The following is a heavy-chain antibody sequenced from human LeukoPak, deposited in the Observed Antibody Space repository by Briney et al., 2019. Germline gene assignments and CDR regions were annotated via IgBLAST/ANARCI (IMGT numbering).Heavy chain of an antibody. CDR2: ISSSGSTI. D-gene: IGHD3-10*01. CDR3: ARAVGSGSFQTYYYYMDV. J-gene: IGHJ6*03. V-gene: IGHV3-48*03. Sequence: GGSLRLSCAASGFTFSSYEMNWVRQAPGKGLEWVSYISSSGSTIYYADSVKGRFTISRDNVKKSLYLQMNSLRAADTAVYYCARAVGSGSFQTYYYYMDVWGKGTTVTISS. CDR1: GFTFSSYE.